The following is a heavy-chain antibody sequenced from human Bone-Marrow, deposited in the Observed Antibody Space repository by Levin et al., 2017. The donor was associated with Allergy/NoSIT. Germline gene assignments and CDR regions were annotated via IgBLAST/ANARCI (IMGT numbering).Heavy chain of an antibody. D-gene: IGHD1-26*01. CDR1: GFTFSSYA. V-gene: IGHV3-23*01. CDR3: AKDRALGSAFDI. Sequence: LSLTCGASGFTFSSYAMSWVRQAPGRGLEWVSVISASGRSTFYAGSVRGRFTISRDNSKKTVSLEMNSLRAEDTAVYYCAKDRALGSAFDIWGHGTTVTVSS. J-gene: IGHJ3*02. CDR2: ISASGRST.